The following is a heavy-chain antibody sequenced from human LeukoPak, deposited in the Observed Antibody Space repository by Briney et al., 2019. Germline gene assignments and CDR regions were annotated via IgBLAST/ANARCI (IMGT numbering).Heavy chain of an antibody. D-gene: IGHD4-17*01. CDR1: GGSISSSSYY. J-gene: IGHJ6*02. CDR2: IYYSGST. V-gene: IGHV4-39*01. CDR3: ATSYGDYLYYYYGMDV. Sequence: SETLSLTCTVSGGSISSSSYYWGWIRQPPGKGLEWIGSIYYSGSTYYNPSLKSRVTISVDTSKNQFSLKLSSVTAADTAVYYCATSYGDYLYYYYGMDVWGQGTTVTVSS.